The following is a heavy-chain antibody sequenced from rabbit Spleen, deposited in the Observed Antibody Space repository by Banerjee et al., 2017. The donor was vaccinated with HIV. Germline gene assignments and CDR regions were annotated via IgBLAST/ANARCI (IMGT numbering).Heavy chain of an antibody. V-gene: IGHV1S40*01. CDR1: GFSFSVDYF. CDR2: IFAGSTGTT. J-gene: IGHJ4*01. Sequence: QSLEESGGGLVKPEGSLTLTCTASGFSFSVDYFPCWVRQAPGKGLEWIGTIFAGSTGTTDYARWAKGRFTISKTSSTTVTLQMTSLTAADTATYFCARDFDFWGPGTLVTVS. CDR3: ARDFDF.